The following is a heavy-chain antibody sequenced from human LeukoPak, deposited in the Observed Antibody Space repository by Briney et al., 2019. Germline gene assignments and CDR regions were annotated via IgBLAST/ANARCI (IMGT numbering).Heavy chain of an antibody. J-gene: IGHJ5*02. V-gene: IGHV1-18*01. Sequence: ASVKVSCKASGYTFTSYGISWVRQAPGQGLEWMGWISAYNGNTNYAQKLQGRVTMTTDTSTSIAYMELRSLRSDDTAVYYCARVIAAAGTVAWFDPWGQGTLVTVSS. CDR3: ARVIAAAGTVAWFDP. CDR1: GYTFTSYG. D-gene: IGHD6-13*01. CDR2: ISAYNGNT.